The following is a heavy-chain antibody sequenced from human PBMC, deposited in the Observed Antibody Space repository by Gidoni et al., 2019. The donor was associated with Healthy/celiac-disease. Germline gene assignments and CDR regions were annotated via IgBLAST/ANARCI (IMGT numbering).Heavy chain of an antibody. D-gene: IGHD3-16*01. CDR3: ARGSEEQTPWGFFDY. V-gene: IGHV1-69*01. J-gene: IGHJ4*02. CDR1: GGTFSSYA. CDR2: IITIFGTA. Sequence: QVQLVQSGAEVKKPGSSVKVSCKPSGGTFSSYAISWVRQAPGQGLEWMGGIITIFGTANYAQKFQGRVTITADESTSTAYMELSRLRSEDTAVYYCARGSEEQTPWGFFDYWGQGTLVTVSS.